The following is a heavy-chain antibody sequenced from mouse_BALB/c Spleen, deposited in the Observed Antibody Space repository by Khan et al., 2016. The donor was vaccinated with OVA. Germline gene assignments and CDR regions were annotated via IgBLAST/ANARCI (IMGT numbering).Heavy chain of an antibody. Sequence: QVRLQQSGAELAKPGASVKMSCKASGYTFTSYWMHWIKQRPGQGLEWIGYINPTSGHTDYNQKFKDKATLTADKSSSTAYMQLSSLTSDDSAVYYCERDRIDYWGQGTALTVSS. J-gene: IGHJ2*01. CDR2: INPTSGHT. CDR1: GYTFTSYW. CDR3: ERDRIDY. V-gene: IGHV1-7*01.